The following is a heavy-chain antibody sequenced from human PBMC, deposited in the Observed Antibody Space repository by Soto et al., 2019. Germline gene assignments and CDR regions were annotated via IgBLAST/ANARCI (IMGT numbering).Heavy chain of an antibody. D-gene: IGHD6-13*01. V-gene: IGHV3-48*01. Sequence: EVQLVESGGGLVQPGGSLRLSCAASGFTFSSYSMNWVRQAPGKGLEWVSYISSSSSTIYYADSVKGRFTISRDNAKNSLYLQMNSLRAEDTAVYYGASPSIAAAGTHWGQGTLVTVSS. J-gene: IGHJ1*01. CDR3: ASPSIAAAGTH. CDR1: GFTFSSYS. CDR2: ISSSSSTI.